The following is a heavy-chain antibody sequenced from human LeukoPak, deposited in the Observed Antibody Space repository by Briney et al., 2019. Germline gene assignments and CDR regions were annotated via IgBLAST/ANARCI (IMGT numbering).Heavy chain of an antibody. J-gene: IGHJ6*03. D-gene: IGHD3-10*01. CDR2: ISSSGSTI. CDR1: GFTFSSYE. Sequence: PGGSLRLSCAASGFTFSSYEMNWVRQAPGKGLEWVSYISSSGSTIYYADSVKGRFTISRDNAKNSLYLQMNSLRAEDTAVYYCARGVYGSGSAPFWGKGTTVTVSS. V-gene: IGHV3-48*03. CDR3: ARGVYGSGSAPF.